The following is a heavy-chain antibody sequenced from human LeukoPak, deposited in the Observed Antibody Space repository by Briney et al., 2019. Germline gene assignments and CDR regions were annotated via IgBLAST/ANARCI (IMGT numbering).Heavy chain of an antibody. CDR1: GFTVSSNY. Sequence: GGSLRLSCAASGFTVSSNYMSWVRQAPGKGLEWVSVIYSGGSTYYADSVKGRFTISRDNSKNTLYLQMNSLRAEDTAVYYCARGGIAAALSRPYYFDYWGQGTLVTVSS. CDR2: IYSGGST. D-gene: IGHD6-13*01. CDR3: ARGGIAAALSRPYYFDY. V-gene: IGHV3-66*01. J-gene: IGHJ4*02.